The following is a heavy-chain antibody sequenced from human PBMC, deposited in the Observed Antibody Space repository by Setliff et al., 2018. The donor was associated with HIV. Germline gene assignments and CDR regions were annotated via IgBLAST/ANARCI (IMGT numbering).Heavy chain of an antibody. CDR1: GASITSHN. J-gene: IGHJ6*03. CDR3: TRDLWGDDYYYNNMDV. V-gene: IGHV4-4*07. D-gene: IGHD2-21*02. Sequence: PSETLSLTCSVSGASITSHNWNWIRQAAGKGLEWIGRIYTRGNTNYNPSLRSRVTMSVDTSKNQFSLKVTSVTAADTAVYYCTRDLWGDDYYYNNMDVWGKGTTVTVS. CDR2: IYTRGNT.